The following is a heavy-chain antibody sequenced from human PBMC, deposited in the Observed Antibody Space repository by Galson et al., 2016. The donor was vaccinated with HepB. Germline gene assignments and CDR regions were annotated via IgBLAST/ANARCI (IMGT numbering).Heavy chain of an antibody. D-gene: IGHD6-13*01. Sequence: SVKVSCKASGYPFTSYGVSWARQAPGQGLEWIGWISADNGRTNYAQKLQGRVTITTDTSTSTAYMELRSLRSDDTAVYYCARGGSSWYLNFFGLDVWGQGTTVTVSS. CDR1: GYPFTSYG. CDR3: ARGGSSWYLNFFGLDV. J-gene: IGHJ6*02. CDR2: ISADNGRT. V-gene: IGHV1-18*01.